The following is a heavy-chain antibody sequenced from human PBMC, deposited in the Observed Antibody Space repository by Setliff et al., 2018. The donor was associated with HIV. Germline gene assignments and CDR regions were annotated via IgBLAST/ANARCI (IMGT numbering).Heavy chain of an antibody. CDR2: IIPIFGTA. D-gene: IGHD3-22*01. CDR3: AREIGNYYDSSGYYTQTASFDY. CDR1: GGNFNNYA. Sequence: ASVKVSCKASGGNFNNYALSWVRQAPGQGLEWMGGIIPIFGTANYAQKFQGRVTITADESTSTAYMELSSLRSEDTAVYYCAREIGNYYDSSGYYTQTASFDYWGQGTLVTVSS. V-gene: IGHV1-69*13. J-gene: IGHJ4*02.